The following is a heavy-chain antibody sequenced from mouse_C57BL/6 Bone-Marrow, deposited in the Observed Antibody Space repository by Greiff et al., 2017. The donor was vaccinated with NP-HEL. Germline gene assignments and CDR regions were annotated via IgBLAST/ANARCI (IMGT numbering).Heavy chain of an antibody. CDR2: ISNGGGST. V-gene: IGHV5-12*01. CDR1: GFTFSDYY. D-gene: IGHD1-2*01. CDR3: ARKRLWGFAY. Sequence: DVMLVESGGGLVQPGGSLKLSCAASGFTFSDYYMYWVRQTPEKRLEWVAYISNGGGSTYYPDTVKGRFTISRDNAKNTLYLQMSRLKSEDTAMYYCARKRLWGFAYWGQGTLVTVSA. J-gene: IGHJ3*01.